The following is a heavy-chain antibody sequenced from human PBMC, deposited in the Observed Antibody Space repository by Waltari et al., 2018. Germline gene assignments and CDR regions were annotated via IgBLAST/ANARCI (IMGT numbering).Heavy chain of an antibody. D-gene: IGHD5-12*01. CDR3: ARERVEMATISWFDP. Sequence: QVQLVQSGAEVKKPGSSVKVSCKASGGTFSSYAIRWLRPAPGQGLEWMGGIIPIFGTANYAQKFQGRVTITADESTSTAYMELSSLRSEDTAVYYCARERVEMATISWFDPWGQGTLVTVSS. CDR2: IIPIFGTA. CDR1: GGTFSSYA. J-gene: IGHJ5*02. V-gene: IGHV1-69*01.